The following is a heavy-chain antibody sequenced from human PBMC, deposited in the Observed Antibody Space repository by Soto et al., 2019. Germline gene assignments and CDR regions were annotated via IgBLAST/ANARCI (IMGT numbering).Heavy chain of an antibody. Sequence: QVQLVQSGAEVKKPGSSVKVSCKASGGTFSSYAISWVRQAPGQGLEWMGGIIPIFGTANYAQKFQGRVTIXXDXSXXTAYMELSSLRSEDTAVYYCARRAVVAATLHGMDVWGQGTTVTVSS. D-gene: IGHD2-15*01. V-gene: IGHV1-69*12. CDR1: GGTFSSYA. J-gene: IGHJ6*02. CDR3: ARRAVVAATLHGMDV. CDR2: IIPIFGTA.